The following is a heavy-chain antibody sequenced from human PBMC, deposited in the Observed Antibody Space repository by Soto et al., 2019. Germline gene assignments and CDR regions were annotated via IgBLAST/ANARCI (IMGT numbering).Heavy chain of an antibody. CDR1: GFTFSSYG. CDR3: ARDVSGVVITRGLDH. D-gene: IGHD3-3*01. CDR2: IWYDGSNK. V-gene: IGHV3-33*01. J-gene: IGHJ4*01. Sequence: GGSLRLSCAASGFTFSSYGMHWVRQAPGKGLEWVAVIWYDGSNKYYADSVKGRFTISRDNSKNTLYLQMNSLRAEDTAVYYWARDVSGVVITRGLDHWGHG.